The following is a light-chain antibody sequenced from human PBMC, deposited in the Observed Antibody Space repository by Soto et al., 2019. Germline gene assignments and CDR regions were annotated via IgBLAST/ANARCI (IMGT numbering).Light chain of an antibody. CDR1: SRDVGGYNY. Sequence: QSALTQPASVSGSPGQPITISCTGTSRDVGGYNYVSWYQHHPGKAPKLIIYDVINRPSGVSNRFSGSKSGNTASLTIPGLQPEDEADYYCSSYTTSNTRQIVFGTGTKVTVL. J-gene: IGLJ1*01. CDR3: SSYTTSNTRQIV. V-gene: IGLV2-14*03. CDR2: DVI.